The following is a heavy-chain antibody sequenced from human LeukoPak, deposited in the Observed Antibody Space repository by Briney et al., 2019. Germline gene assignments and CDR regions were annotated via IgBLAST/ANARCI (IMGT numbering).Heavy chain of an antibody. Sequence: GGSLRLSCAASGFTFSSYAMSWVRQAPGKGLEWVSAISGSGGSTYYADPVKGRFIISRDNSKNTLYLQMNSLRVEDTAVYYCAKVGSSGYLSYFDYWGQGTLVTVSS. V-gene: IGHV3-23*01. CDR2: ISGSGGST. D-gene: IGHD3-22*01. CDR3: AKVGSSGYLSYFDY. CDR1: GFTFSSYA. J-gene: IGHJ4*02.